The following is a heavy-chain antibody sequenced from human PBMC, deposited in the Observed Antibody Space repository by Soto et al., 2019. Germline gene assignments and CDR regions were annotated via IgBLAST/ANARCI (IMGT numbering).Heavy chain of an antibody. V-gene: IGHV4-61*01. CDR2: LYYSGRI. Sequence: PSETLSLTCTVSGGSVSSGNYYWSWIRQPPGKGLQWIGYLYYSGRINYNPSLRNRVTISADTSKNQFSLKMSSVTAADTAVYYCARDPGYDSSGYFVDYWGQGALVTVSS. CDR1: GGSVSSGNYY. D-gene: IGHD3-22*01. CDR3: ARDPGYDSSGYFVDY. J-gene: IGHJ4*02.